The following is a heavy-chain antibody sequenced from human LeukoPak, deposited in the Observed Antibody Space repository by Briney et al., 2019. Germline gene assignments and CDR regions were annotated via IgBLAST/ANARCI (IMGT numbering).Heavy chain of an antibody. D-gene: IGHD2-8*01. V-gene: IGHV1-46*01. CDR1: GYTFTSYH. CDR3: ARDYVDDIPMIKDY. J-gene: IGHJ4*02. Sequence: ASVKVSCKASGYTFTSYHMHWVRQAPGQGLEWMGLINLSGGSTTYAQRFQGRVTMTRDTSTSTVYMELSSLRSEDTAVYYCARDYVDDIPMIKDYWGQGTLVTVSS. CDR2: INLSGGST.